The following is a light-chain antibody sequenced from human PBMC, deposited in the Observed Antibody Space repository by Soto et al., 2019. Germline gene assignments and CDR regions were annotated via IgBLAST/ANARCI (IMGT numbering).Light chain of an antibody. CDR1: SSDVGGYNY. V-gene: IGLV2-8*01. CDR2: EVN. CDR3: SAYAGNNNFV. Sequence: QSALTQPPSASGSPGQSVTISCTGTSSDVGGYNYVSWYRQHPGKAPKLMIYEVNKRPSGVPDRFSGAKSGNTAFLTVFGLQTEDEADYYCSAYAGNNNFVFGIGTKLTVL. J-gene: IGLJ1*01.